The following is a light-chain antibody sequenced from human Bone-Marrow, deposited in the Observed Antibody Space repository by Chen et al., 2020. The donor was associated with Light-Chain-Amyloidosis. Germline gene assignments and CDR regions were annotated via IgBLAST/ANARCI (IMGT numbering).Light chain of an antibody. V-gene: IGLV2-14*01. Sequence: QSALTQPAPVSGSPGQSITISCPGTSSDVGGDNHVSWYQQHPDKAPKLMIYEVTNRPSWVPDRFSGSKSDNTASLTISGLQTEDEADYFRSSYTITNTLVFGSGTGVTVL. CDR3: SSYTITNTLV. CDR1: SSDVGGDNH. J-gene: IGLJ1*01. CDR2: EVT.